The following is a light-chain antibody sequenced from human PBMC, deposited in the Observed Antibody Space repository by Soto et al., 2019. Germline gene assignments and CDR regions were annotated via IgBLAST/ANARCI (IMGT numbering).Light chain of an antibody. Sequence: EIVLTQSPGTLSLSPGERATLSCRASQNVRDSYLAWYQQKPGQAPSLLLYDTSTRATGVPDRFSGSGSGTDFALTISRVEPEDSALYFCQHYGSSPGTFGQGTKVES. CDR3: QHYGSSPGT. CDR1: QNVRDSY. CDR2: DTS. V-gene: IGKV3-20*01. J-gene: IGKJ1*01.